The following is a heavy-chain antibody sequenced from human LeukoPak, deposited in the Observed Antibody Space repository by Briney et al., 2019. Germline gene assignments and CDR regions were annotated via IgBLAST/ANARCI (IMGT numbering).Heavy chain of an antibody. CDR3: VKDGSGSYYTYYLDY. CDR2: IKSKADGGRT. D-gene: IGHD3-10*01. V-gene: IGHV3-15*05. Sequence: GGSLRLSCAASGFTFSNAWMSWVRQAPGKGLEWVGRIKSKADGGRTDYAAPVKGRFTISRDNSMYMLYLQMSSLRAGDTAVYYCVKDGSGSYYTYYLDYWGQGTLVTVSS. J-gene: IGHJ4*02. CDR1: GFTFSNAW.